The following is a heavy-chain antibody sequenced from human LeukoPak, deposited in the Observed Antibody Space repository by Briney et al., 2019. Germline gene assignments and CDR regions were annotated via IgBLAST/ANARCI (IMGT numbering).Heavy chain of an antibody. Sequence: GGSLRLSCAASGFTFSSYAMSWVRQAPGKGLEWVSAISGSGGSTYYADSVKGRFTISRDNSKNALYLQMNGLRAEDTAVYYCAKDRRNSYGDDAFDIWGQGTMVTVSS. CDR3: AKDRRNSYGDDAFDI. J-gene: IGHJ3*02. CDR1: GFTFSSYA. D-gene: IGHD5-18*01. V-gene: IGHV3-23*01. CDR2: ISGSGGST.